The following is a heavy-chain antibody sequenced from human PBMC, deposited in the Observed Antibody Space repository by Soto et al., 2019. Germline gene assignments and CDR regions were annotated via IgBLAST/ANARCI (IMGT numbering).Heavy chain of an antibody. Sequence: ASVKVSCKGFGYSFMKYGINWVRQTPGQGLEWVGWISPYSGYTHSAQKFHGRLTLTTDTAASTAYMELRILRSADTALYYCAREASVLIPAAQPSRFDSWGQGTLVTVSS. CDR2: ISPYSGYT. D-gene: IGHD2-2*01. V-gene: IGHV1-18*01. CDR1: GYSFMKYG. J-gene: IGHJ4*02. CDR3: AREASVLIPAAQPSRFDS.